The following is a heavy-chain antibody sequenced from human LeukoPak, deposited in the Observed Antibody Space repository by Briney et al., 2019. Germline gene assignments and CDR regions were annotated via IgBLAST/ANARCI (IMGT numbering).Heavy chain of an antibody. J-gene: IGHJ4*02. CDR3: ARDKKTSGGFDY. CDR2: IYHSGST. D-gene: IGHD1-26*01. Sequence: ASETLSLTCTVSGGSISSSNWWSWVRQPPGKGLEWIGEIYHSGSTNYNPSLKSRVTISVDKSKNQFSLKLSSVTAADTAVYYCARDKKTSGGFDYWGQGTLVTVSS. CDR1: GGSISSSNW. V-gene: IGHV4-4*02.